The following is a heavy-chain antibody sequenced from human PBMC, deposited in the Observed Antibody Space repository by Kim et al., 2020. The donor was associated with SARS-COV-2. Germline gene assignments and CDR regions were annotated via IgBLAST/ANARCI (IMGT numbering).Heavy chain of an antibody. Sequence: CNPALKIRVTISVDTSKNHFSLMLSSVTAADTAVYYGARHASSGSYWVDYWGLGTLVTVSS. V-gene: IGHV4-39*01. J-gene: IGHJ4*02. CDR3: ARHASSGSYWVDY. D-gene: IGHD1-26*01.